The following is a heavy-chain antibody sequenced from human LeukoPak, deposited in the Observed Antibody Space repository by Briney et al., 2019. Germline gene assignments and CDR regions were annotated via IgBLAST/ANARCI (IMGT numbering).Heavy chain of an antibody. D-gene: IGHD4-23*01. V-gene: IGHV4-39*01. J-gene: IGHJ6*03. CDR3: ARHVPVIPTTKRYFYMDV. CDR2: IHFGGNT. CDR1: GDSIDSGNYY. Sequence: PSETLSLTRTVSGDSIDSGNYYWGWSRQPPGQGLEWIGNIHFGGNTYYNPSLKSRLGLSLDTSTNRFSLTMTSATAADSAVYYCARHVPVIPTTKRYFYMDVWGKGTTVTVSS.